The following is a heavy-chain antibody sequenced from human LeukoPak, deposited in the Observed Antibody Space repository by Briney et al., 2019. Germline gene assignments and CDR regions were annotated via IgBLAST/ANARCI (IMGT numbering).Heavy chain of an antibody. Sequence: ASVKVSCKASGYTFTSYGISWVRQAPGQGLEWMGWISAYNGNTNYAQEPQGRVTMTTDTSTSTAYMELRSLRSDDTAVYYCARDRITMAGSHFDYWGQGTLVTVSS. D-gene: IGHD3-3*01. V-gene: IGHV1-18*01. J-gene: IGHJ4*02. CDR3: ARDRITMAGSHFDY. CDR2: ISAYNGNT. CDR1: GYTFTSYG.